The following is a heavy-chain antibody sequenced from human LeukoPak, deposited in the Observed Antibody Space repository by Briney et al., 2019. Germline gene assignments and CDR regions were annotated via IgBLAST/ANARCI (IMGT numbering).Heavy chain of an antibody. D-gene: IGHD4-23*01. Sequence: GGSQRLSCAASGFTFGSYAMSWVRQAPGKGLEWVSGIKGRFTISRDNSKNTLYLQMNSLRVEDTAIYYCAKDGAKHGGTTYFFDNWGQGTLATVSS. CDR1: GFTFGSYA. V-gene: IGHV3-23*01. J-gene: IGHJ4*02. CDR2: I. CDR3: AKDGAKHGGTTYFFDN.